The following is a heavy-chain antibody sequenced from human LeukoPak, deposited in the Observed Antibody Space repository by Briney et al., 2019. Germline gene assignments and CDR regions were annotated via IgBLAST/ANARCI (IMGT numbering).Heavy chain of an antibody. D-gene: IGHD6-19*01. Sequence: GRSLRLSCAASGFTFSSYEVNWVRQAPGKGLEWVANIKQDGSEKYYVDSVKGRFTISRDNAKNSLYLQMNSLRAEDTAIYYCARGPSSAWSLGYWGQGTLVTVSS. J-gene: IGHJ4*02. CDR3: ARGPSSAWSLGY. CDR2: IKQDGSEK. CDR1: GFTFSSYE. V-gene: IGHV3-7*01.